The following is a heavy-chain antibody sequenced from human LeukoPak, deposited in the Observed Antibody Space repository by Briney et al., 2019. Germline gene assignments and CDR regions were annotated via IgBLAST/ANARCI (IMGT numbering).Heavy chain of an antibody. CDR2: IYPADSYA. J-gene: IGHJ6*03. Sequence: GESLKISCKGSGYSFTNYWIGWVRQMPGKGLEWMGTIYPADSYARYSPSFQGQVTISADKSISTAYLQWSSLKASDTAMYYCARSRSSGYYDYYYMDVWGKGTTVTVSS. CDR3: ARSRSSGYYDYYYMDV. D-gene: IGHD6-19*01. CDR1: GYSFTNYW. V-gene: IGHV5-51*01.